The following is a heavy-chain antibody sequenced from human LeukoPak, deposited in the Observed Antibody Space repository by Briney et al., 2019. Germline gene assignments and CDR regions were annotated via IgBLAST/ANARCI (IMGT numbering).Heavy chain of an antibody. CDR2: IYYSGST. V-gene: IGHV4-59*01. CDR1: GGSISSYY. Sequence: SETLSLTCTVSGGSISSYYWSWIRQPPGKGLEWIGYIYYSGSTNYNPSLKSRVTISVDTSKNQFSLKLSSVTAADTAVYYCARADSSGYYSYFDYWGQGTLVTVSS. CDR3: ARADSSGYYSYFDY. D-gene: IGHD3-22*01. J-gene: IGHJ4*02.